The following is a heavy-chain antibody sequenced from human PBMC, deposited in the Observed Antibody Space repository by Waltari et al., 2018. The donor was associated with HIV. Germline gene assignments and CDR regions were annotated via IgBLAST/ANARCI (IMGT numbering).Heavy chain of an antibody. Sequence: QVQLVQSGAEVKKPGASVKVSCKASGSTFTRYDVNWVRQATGQGLEWMGWMNPNSGNTGYAQKFQGRISLTRNTSISTAYMELSSLTSEDTAVYYCARNDQLIRYFVYWGQGTLVTVSS. CDR2: MNPNSGNT. V-gene: IGHV1-8*01. J-gene: IGHJ4*02. D-gene: IGHD3-9*01. CDR1: GSTFTRYD. CDR3: ARNDQLIRYFVY.